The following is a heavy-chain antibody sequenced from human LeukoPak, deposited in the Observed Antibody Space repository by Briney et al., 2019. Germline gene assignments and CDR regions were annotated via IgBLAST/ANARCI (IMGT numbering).Heavy chain of an antibody. CDR2: ISYDGSNK. CDR3: ARAGRDGYNYADY. Sequence: GGSLRLSCAASGFTFSSYGMHWARQAPGKGLEWVAVISYDGSNKYYADSVKGRFTISRDNSKNTLYLQMNSLRAEDTAVYYCARAGRDGYNYADYWGQGTLVTVSS. J-gene: IGHJ4*02. V-gene: IGHV3-30*12. D-gene: IGHD5-24*01. CDR1: GFTFSSYG.